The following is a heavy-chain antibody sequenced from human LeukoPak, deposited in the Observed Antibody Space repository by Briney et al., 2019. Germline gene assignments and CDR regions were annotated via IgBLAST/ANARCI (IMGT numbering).Heavy chain of an antibody. CDR1: GFTFSSYA. CDR2: ISYDGSNK. V-gene: IGHV3-30*04. CDR3: ARIAARRTYYYYMDV. D-gene: IGHD6-6*01. Sequence: GSLRLSCAASGFTFSSYAMHWVRQAPGKGLEWVAVISYDGSNKYYADSVKGRFTISRDNSKNTLYLQMNSLRAEDTAVYYCARIAARRTYYYYMDVWGKGTTVTVSS. J-gene: IGHJ6*03.